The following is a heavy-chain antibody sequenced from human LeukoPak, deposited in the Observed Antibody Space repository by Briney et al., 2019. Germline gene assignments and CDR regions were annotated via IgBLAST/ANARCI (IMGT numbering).Heavy chain of an antibody. V-gene: IGHV4-59*01. CDR1: GGSISSYY. Sequence: SETLSLTCTVSGGSISSYYWSWIRKPPGKGLEWIGYIYYSGSTNYNPSLKSRVTISVDTSKNQFSLKLSPVTAADTAVYYCARLTVDAFDIWGQGTMVTVSS. D-gene: IGHD4-17*01. J-gene: IGHJ3*02. CDR3: ARLTVDAFDI. CDR2: IYYSGST.